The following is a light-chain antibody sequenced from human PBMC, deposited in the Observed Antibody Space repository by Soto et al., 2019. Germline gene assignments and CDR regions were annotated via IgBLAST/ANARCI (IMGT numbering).Light chain of an antibody. CDR1: QSVSSN. Sequence: ILMTQSPATLSVSQGDRATLSCRASQSVSSNLAWYQQKPGQAPRLLIYGASTRATGIPARFSGSGSGTEFTLTISSLQSEDFAVYYCQQYNNWPWTFGQGTKVDIK. CDR3: QQYNNWPWT. J-gene: IGKJ1*01. CDR2: GAS. V-gene: IGKV3-15*01.